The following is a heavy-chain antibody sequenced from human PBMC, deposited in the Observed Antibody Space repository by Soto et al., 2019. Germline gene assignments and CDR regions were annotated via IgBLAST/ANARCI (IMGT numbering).Heavy chain of an antibody. Sequence: QVQLVQSGAEVKKPGSSVKVSCKASGGTFSSYAISWVRQAPGQGLEWMGGIIPIFGTANYAQKFQGRVTITADKSTSTAYMELSRLRSDDTAVYYCARVRLWFGDRRIDYWGQGTLVTVSS. D-gene: IGHD3-10*01. CDR1: GGTFSSYA. CDR2: IIPIFGTA. CDR3: ARVRLWFGDRRIDY. V-gene: IGHV1-69*06. J-gene: IGHJ4*02.